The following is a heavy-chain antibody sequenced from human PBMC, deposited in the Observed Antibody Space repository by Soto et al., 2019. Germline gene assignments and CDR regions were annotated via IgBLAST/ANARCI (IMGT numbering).Heavy chain of an antibody. V-gene: IGHV3-15*01. CDR1: GFTFIYAW. Sequence: EVQVVETGGGLVKPGESLRLSCAASGFTFIYAWMTWVRQAPGKGLEWVGRIRSKTSGEIRDYAAPVKGRFTISRDDSTNTVYLQMNSLKTEDTAVYYCVIDKSESGVGELDHWGQGTQVTVSS. CDR3: VIDKSESGVGELDH. J-gene: IGHJ4*02. CDR2: IRSKTSGEIR. D-gene: IGHD3-3*01.